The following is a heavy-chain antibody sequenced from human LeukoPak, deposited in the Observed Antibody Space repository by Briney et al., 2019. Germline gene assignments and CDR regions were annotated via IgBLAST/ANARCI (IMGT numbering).Heavy chain of an antibody. Sequence: PSETLSLTCTVSGGSISSDYWSWIRQPPGKGLEWIGYIYYSGSTNYNPSLKSRVTISVDTSKNQFSLKLSSVTAADTAVCYCARGMGGNWNARYYYYMDLWGKGTTVTVSS. D-gene: IGHD1-1*01. CDR3: ARGMGGNWNARYYYYMDL. J-gene: IGHJ6*03. CDR2: IYYSGST. CDR1: GGSISSDY. V-gene: IGHV4-59*01.